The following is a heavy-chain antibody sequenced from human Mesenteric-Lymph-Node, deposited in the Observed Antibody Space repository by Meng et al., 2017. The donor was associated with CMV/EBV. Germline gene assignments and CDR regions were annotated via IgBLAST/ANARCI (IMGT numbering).Heavy chain of an antibody. V-gene: IGHV4-4*07. J-gene: IGHJ6*02. Sequence: SETLSLTCTVSRGSISRYYWSWIRQPAGKGLECIGRIYTSGSTNYNPSLKSRLTMSVDTSKNQFSLKLTSVTAADTAVYCCARGGIVGAPEDYYYGMDVWGQGTTVTVSS. CDR1: RGSISRYY. CDR2: IYTSGST. D-gene: IGHD1-26*01. CDR3: ARGGIVGAPEDYYYGMDV.